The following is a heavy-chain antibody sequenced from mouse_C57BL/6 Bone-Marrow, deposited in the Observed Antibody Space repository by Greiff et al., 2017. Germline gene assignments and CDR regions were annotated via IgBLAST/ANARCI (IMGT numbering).Heavy chain of an antibody. J-gene: IGHJ1*03. V-gene: IGHV1-69*01. CDR1: GYTFTSYW. CDR2: IDPSDSYT. D-gene: IGHD2-2*01. Sequence: QVQLQQPGAELVMPGASVKLSCKASGYTFTSYWMHWVKQRPGQGLEWIGEIDPSDSYTNYNQKFKGKSTLTVDKSSSTAYMQLSSLTSEDSAVYDCARERLSGYFDVWGTETTVTVSS. CDR3: ARERLSGYFDV.